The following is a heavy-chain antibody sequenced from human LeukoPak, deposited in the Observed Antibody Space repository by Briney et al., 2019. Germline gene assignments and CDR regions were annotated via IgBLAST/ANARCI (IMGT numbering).Heavy chain of an antibody. CDR2: IYWDDDK. D-gene: IGHD4-17*01. V-gene: IGHV2-5*02. CDR3: AHSTTYDYGDYYFDY. CDR1: GFSLSASGVA. Sequence: SGPTLVNPTQTLTLTCTLSGFSLSASGVAVGWIRQPPGKALEWLALIYWDDDKHYSPSLKSRLTITKDTSKNQVVLTMTNMHPVDTATYYCAHSTTYDYGDYYFDYWGQGSLVTVSS. J-gene: IGHJ4*02.